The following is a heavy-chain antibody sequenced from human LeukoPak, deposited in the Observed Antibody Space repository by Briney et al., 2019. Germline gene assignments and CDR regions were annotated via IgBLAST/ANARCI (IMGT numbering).Heavy chain of an antibody. Sequence: GGSLRLSCAASGFTYSSYSMNWVRQAPGKGLEWVSYISSTSATIYYADSVKGRFTISRDNAKNSLYLQMNSLRAEDTAVYYCARAPSAGNFVLYYFDYWGQGTLVTVSS. CDR1: GFTYSSYS. CDR2: ISSTSATI. CDR3: ARAPSAGNFVLYYFDY. V-gene: IGHV3-48*01. J-gene: IGHJ4*02. D-gene: IGHD3-16*02.